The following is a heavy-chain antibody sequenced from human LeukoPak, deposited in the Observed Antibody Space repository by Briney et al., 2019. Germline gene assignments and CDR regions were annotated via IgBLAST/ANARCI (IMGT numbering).Heavy chain of an antibody. V-gene: IGHV4-34*01. CDR1: GGSFSGYY. CDR3: ATSKYYDYVWGSYAIYYFDY. J-gene: IGHJ4*02. CDR2: INHSGST. Sequence: SETLSLTCAVYGGSFSGYYLSWIRQPPGKGLEWIGEINHSGSTNYNPSLKSRVTISVDTSKNQFSLKLSSVTAADTAVYYCATSKYYDYVWGSYAIYYFDYWGQGTLVTVSS. D-gene: IGHD3-16*01.